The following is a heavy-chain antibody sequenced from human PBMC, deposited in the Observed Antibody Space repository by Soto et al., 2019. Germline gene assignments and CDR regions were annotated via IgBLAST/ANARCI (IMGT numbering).Heavy chain of an antibody. CDR3: ARESEDLTSNFDY. J-gene: IGHJ4*02. CDR2: ISSTTNYI. CDR1: GFTFTRYS. V-gene: IGHV3-21*06. Sequence: VQLVESGGGVVQPERSLRLSCAASGFTFTRYSMNWVRQAPGKGLEWVSSISSTTNYIYYGDSMKGRFTISRDNAKNSLYLEMNSLRAEDTAVYYCARESEDLTSNFDYWGQGTLVTVSS.